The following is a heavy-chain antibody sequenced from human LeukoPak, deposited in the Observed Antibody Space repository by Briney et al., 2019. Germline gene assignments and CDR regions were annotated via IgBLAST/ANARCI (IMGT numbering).Heavy chain of an antibody. CDR3: ARMYCSSTSCSSFDY. Sequence: SETLSLTCTVSGGSISNYYWTWIRQSPGKGLEWIGYISYSGSTNYNPSLKNRITISSDPSRNQFSLRLSSVTAADTAVYYCARMYCSSTSCSSFDYWGQEPWSPSPQ. D-gene: IGHD2-2*01. V-gene: IGHV4-59*08. CDR1: GGSISNYY. J-gene: IGHJ4*01. CDR2: ISYSGST.